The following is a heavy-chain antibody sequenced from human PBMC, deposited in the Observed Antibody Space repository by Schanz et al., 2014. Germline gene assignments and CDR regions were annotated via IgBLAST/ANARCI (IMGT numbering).Heavy chain of an antibody. J-gene: IGHJ5*02. CDR1: GFTFTDYY. CDR3: ARDVYRSGRPFDL. V-gene: IGHV3-11*06. Sequence: QVQLVESGGCLVKPGGSLRLSCAASGFTFTDYYISWIRQAPGMGLEWVSYISHNTFYTDYADSVKGRFTISRDNAKNSVYLQVNTLRAEDTAIYFCARDVYRSGRPFDLWGQGTLVTVSS. CDR2: ISHNTFYT. D-gene: IGHD5-18*01.